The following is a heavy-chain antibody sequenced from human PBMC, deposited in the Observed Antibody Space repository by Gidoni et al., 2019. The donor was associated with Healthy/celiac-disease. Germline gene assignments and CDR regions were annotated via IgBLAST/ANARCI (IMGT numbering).Heavy chain of an antibody. CDR2: MSSNVGST. V-gene: IGHV3-64*02. CDR3: ARGSSWYGYYFDY. D-gene: IGHD6-13*01. CDR1: GFTFSSYA. Sequence: VQRVESGEGLVQPGGSLRVSCAASGFTFSSYAMHGVRQAPGKGLEYVSSMSSNVGSTYYADSVKGRFTISRDNSKNTLYLQMGSLRAEDMAVYYCARGSSWYGYYFDYWGQGTLVTVSS. J-gene: IGHJ4*02.